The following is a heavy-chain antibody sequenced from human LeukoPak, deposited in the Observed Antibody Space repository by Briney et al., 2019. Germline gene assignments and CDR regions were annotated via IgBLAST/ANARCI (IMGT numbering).Heavy chain of an antibody. V-gene: IGHV3-30*02. CDR1: GFTFSGYG. D-gene: IGHD3-9*01. Sequence: PGGSLRLSCAASGFTFSGYGMYWVRQAPGKGLEWVAVVRYGGSTKYYAGSVKGRFTISRDSSKNTLYLQMNSLRVEDTAVYHCAKWGDYDVLTGYYDSDYWGQGTLVTVSS. CDR2: VRYGGSTK. J-gene: IGHJ4*02. CDR3: AKWGDYDVLTGYYDSDY.